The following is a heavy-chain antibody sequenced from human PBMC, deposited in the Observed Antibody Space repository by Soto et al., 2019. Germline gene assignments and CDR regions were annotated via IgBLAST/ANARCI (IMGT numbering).Heavy chain of an antibody. V-gene: IGHV1-24*01. CDR2: FDPEDGET. D-gene: IGHD2-2*01. Sequence: ASVKVSCKVSGYTLTELSMHWVRQAPGKGLEWMGGFDPEDGETIYAQKFQGRVTMTEDTSTDTAYMELSSLRSEDTAVYYCASGDIVVVPAAGLGYLGTDYYYYYGMDVWGQGTTVTVSS. CDR1: GYTLTELS. J-gene: IGHJ6*02. CDR3: ASGDIVVVPAAGLGYLGTDYYYYYGMDV.